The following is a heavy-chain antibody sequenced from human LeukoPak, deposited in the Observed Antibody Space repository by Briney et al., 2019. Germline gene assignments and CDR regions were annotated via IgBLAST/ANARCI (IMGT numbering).Heavy chain of an antibody. CDR2: IYYSGST. V-gene: IGHV4-59*01. CDR1: GGSISSYY. D-gene: IGHD5-12*01. Sequence: SETLSLTCTVSGGSISSYYWSWIRQPPGKGLEWIGYIYYSGSTNYNPSLKSRVTISVDTSKNQFSLKLSSVTAADTAVYYCARDGTVDIVATTYYYFDYWGQGTLVTVSS. CDR3: ARDGTVDIVATTYYYFDY. J-gene: IGHJ4*02.